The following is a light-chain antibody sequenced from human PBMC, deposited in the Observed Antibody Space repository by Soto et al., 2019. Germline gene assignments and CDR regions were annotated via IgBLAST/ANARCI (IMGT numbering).Light chain of an antibody. CDR2: DVS. Sequence: QSALTQPASVSGSPGQSITISCTGTSSDVGGYNYVSWYQQHPGKAPKLMIYDVSNRPSGVSNRFSGFKSGNTASQTISGLQAEDEADYYCSSYTCSSTLGFGGGTKLTVL. J-gene: IGLJ2*01. V-gene: IGLV2-14*01. CDR1: SSDVGGYNY. CDR3: SSYTCSSTLG.